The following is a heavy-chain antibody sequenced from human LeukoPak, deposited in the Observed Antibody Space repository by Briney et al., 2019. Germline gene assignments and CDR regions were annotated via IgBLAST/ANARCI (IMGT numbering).Heavy chain of an antibody. CDR2: MNPNSGNR. Sequence: VASVKVSCKASGYTFPSFDINWVGQATGQGLEWMEWMNPNSGNRGYAQKFQGRVTMTRNTSISTAYMELSSLRSEDTAVYYCARGYSSGPDYFDYWGQGTLVTVSS. V-gene: IGHV1-8*01. J-gene: IGHJ4*02. CDR1: GYTFPSFD. CDR3: ARGYSSGPDYFDY. D-gene: IGHD6-19*01.